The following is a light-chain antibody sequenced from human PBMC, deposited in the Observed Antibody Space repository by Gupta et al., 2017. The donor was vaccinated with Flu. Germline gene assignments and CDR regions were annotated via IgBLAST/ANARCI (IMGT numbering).Light chain of an antibody. V-gene: IGLV6-57*03. Sequence: NFMLTQPHSLPESPWKPVTISCTRSSGGIASNFVHWYQQRPGPAPTTVIYEDKHRPSGVPDRFSGSIDGSSNSAALTVSGLKNEDEADYYCHSDYTRSQVFGGGTRLTVL. CDR2: EDK. CDR1: SGGIASNF. J-gene: IGLJ3*02. CDR3: HSDYTRSQV.